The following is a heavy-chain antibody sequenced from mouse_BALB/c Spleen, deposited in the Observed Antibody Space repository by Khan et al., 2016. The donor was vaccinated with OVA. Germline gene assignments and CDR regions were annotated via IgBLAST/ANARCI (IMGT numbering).Heavy chain of an antibody. CDR1: GYSFTGYF. J-gene: IGHJ2*01. CDR2: INPHIGET. V-gene: IGHV1-20*02. Sequence: EVQRVESGPELVKPGASVKISCKASGYSFTGYFMNWVMQSHGKSLEWIGRINPHIGETFYNQKFRDKATLTVDESSSTAHMELRSLASEDSADYYCARTYGSDFAYWGQGTTLTVSS. CDR3: ARTYGSDFAY. D-gene: IGHD1-1*01.